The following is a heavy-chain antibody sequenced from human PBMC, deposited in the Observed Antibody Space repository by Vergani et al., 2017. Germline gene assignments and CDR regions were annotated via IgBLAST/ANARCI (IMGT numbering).Heavy chain of an antibody. V-gene: IGHV1-69*18. D-gene: IGHD2/OR15-2a*01. CDR2: IIPIFRTA. CDR1: GYTFTSYY. Sequence: QVQLVQSGAEVKKPGASVKVSCKASGYTFTSYYMHWVRQAPGQGLEWMGRIIPIFRTANLAHKFQGRLTITADESTTTAYMELRSLRSDDTAVYFCARDRNIGVPVYWGQGTLVTVSS. J-gene: IGHJ4*02. CDR3: ARDRNIGVPVY.